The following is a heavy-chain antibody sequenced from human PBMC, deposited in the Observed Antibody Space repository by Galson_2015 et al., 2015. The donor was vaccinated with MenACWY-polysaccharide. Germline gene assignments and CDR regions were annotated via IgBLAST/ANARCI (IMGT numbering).Heavy chain of an antibody. V-gene: IGHV4-38-2*01. CDR3: ARVEKYSGSFYILY. CDR2: IFHSGTT. D-gene: IGHD1-26*01. CDR1: GYSISSGYC. Sequence: SETLSLTCAVSGYSISSGYCWGWIRQPPGKGLEWIASIFHSGTTYYNPSLKSRVTISVDTSKNQFSLKLSSVTAADTAVYYCARVEKYSGSFYILYWGQGTLVTV. J-gene: IGHJ4*02.